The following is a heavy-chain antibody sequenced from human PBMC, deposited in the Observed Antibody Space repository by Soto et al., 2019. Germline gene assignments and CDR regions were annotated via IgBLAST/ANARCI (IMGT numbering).Heavy chain of an antibody. D-gene: IGHD6-19*01. CDR3: ARASRPYSSFYNWFDP. Sequence: PSETLSLTCTVSGGSISSGDYYWSWIRQPPGKGLEWIGYIYYSGSTYYNPSLKSRVTISVDTSKNQFSLKLSSVTAADTAVYYCARASRPYSSFYNWFDPWGQGTLVTVSS. CDR2: IYYSGST. J-gene: IGHJ5*02. CDR1: GGSISSGDYY. V-gene: IGHV4-30-4*01.